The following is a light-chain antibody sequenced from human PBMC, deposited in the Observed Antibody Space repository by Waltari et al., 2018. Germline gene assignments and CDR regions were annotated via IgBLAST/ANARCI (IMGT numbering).Light chain of an antibody. CDR3: QQSYTLPYT. CDR2: DAS. J-gene: IGKJ2*01. CDR1: QTIYTS. Sequence: DIQMTQSPSPLSASVGDSVTITCRASQTIYTSLNWYQHNPGKAPRLLSSDASTLQNGVPSSFSGRGSGTEFTLAISRLQPEDFATYYCQQSYTLPYTFGQGTQLDI. V-gene: IGKV1-39*01.